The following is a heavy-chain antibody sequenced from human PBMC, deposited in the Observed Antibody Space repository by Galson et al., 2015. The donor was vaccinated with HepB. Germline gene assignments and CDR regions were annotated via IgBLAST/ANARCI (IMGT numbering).Heavy chain of an antibody. J-gene: IGHJ4*02. CDR3: STEMEYFDSSGYHLGDY. D-gene: IGHD3-22*01. CDR2: LKSKTDGGTA. V-gene: IGHV3-15*01. Sequence: SLRLSCAASGFTFPNAWMRWVRQAPGKGLEWVGRLKSKTDGGTADYAAPVKGRFSISRDDSKSTLYLQMNSLKTEDTAVYYCSTEMEYFDSSGYHLGDYWGQGTLVTVSS. CDR1: GFTFPNAW.